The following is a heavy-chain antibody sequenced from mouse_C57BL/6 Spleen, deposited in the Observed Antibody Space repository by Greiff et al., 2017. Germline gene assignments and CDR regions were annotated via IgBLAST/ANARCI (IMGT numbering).Heavy chain of an antibody. Sequence: QVQLQQSGPGLVQPSQSLSITCTVSGFSLTSYGVHWVRQSPGQGLEWLGVIWSGGSTDYNAAFISRLSISKDNSKSQVFFKMNRLQDDDTAIYYCARKDYAMDYWGQGTSLTVSS. CDR1: GFSLTSYG. J-gene: IGHJ4*01. V-gene: IGHV2-2*01. CDR2: IWSGGST. CDR3: ARKDYAMDY.